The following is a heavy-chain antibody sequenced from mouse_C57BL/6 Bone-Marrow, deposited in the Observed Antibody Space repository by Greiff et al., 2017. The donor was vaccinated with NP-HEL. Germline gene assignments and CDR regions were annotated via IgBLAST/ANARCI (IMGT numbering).Heavy chain of an antibody. J-gene: IGHJ3*01. CDR2: IDPSDSYT. Sequence: VQLQQPGAELVKPGASVKLSCKASGYTFTSYWMQWVKQRPGQGLEWIGEIDPSDSYTNYNQKFKGKATLTVDTSSSTAYMQLSSLTSEDSAVYYCARDGGAWFAYWGQGTLVTVSA. CDR1: GYTFTSYW. V-gene: IGHV1-50*01. D-gene: IGHD2-3*01. CDR3: ARDGGAWFAY.